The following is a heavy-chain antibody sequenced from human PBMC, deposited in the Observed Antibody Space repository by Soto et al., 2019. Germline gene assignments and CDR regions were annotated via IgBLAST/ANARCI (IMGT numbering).Heavy chain of an antibody. Sequence: LCGGSISSGGYYWSWIRQHPGKGLEWIGYIYYSGSTYYNPSLKSRVTISVDTSKNQFSLKLSSVTAADTAVYYCARADLYGDYYYWGQGTLVTVSS. J-gene: IGHJ4*02. CDR2: IYYSGST. CDR1: GGSISSGGYY. V-gene: IGHV4-31*02. D-gene: IGHD4-17*01. CDR3: ARADLYGDYYY.